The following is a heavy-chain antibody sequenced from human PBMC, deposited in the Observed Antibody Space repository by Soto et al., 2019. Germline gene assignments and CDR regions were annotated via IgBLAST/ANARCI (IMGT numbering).Heavy chain of an antibody. V-gene: IGHV2-70*01. CDR3: ARNFYDTGNYYARIDY. CDR1: GFSFTTSGMC. D-gene: IGHD3-10*01. CDR2: IDWDDDK. J-gene: IGHJ4*02. Sequence: SGPTLVNPTQTLTLACTFSGFSFTTSGMCVSWIRQPPGKALEWLALIDWDDDKFYVTSLKTRLTISRDTSKNQVVLTMTNMDPPDTATYDCARNFYDTGNYYARIDYWGPGTLVTVSS.